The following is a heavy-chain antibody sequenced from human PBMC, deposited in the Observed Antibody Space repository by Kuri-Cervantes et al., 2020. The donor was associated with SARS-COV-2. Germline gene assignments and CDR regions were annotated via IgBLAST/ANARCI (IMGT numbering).Heavy chain of an antibody. CDR3: AGLNRYFDFGGGKTPFAH. CDR1: GGAFNNYA. D-gene: IGHD3-3*01. CDR2: IIPVFTTP. J-gene: IGHJ4*02. Sequence: SVQMSCKASGGAFNNYAISWGRQDPGQGLEWRGGIIPVFTTPTYAQTFNGRVTLTADESTSTVYMELSSLTSEDTAMYYCAGLNRYFDFGGGKTPFAHWGQGTLVTGAS. V-gene: IGHV1-69*13.